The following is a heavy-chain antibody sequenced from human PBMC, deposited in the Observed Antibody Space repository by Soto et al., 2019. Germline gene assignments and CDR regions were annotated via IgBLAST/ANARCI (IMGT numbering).Heavy chain of an antibody. Sequence: GGSLRLSCAASGFTFSSYWMHWVRQAPGKGLVWVSRINSDGSSTSYADSVKGRFTISRDNAKNTLYLQMNSLRAEDTAVYYCARDPLYSSSSYAFDIWGQGTMVTVSS. D-gene: IGHD6-6*01. J-gene: IGHJ3*02. CDR3: ARDPLYSSSSYAFDI. CDR2: INSDGSST. CDR1: GFTFSSYW. V-gene: IGHV3-74*01.